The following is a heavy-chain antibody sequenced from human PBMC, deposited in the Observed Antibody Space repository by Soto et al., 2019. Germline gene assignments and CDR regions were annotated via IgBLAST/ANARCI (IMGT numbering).Heavy chain of an antibody. J-gene: IGHJ5*02. CDR3: TRHLVAGFDH. CDR2: IRSNANSYAT. Sequence: EVQLVESGGGLVQPGGSLKLSCAASGFTFSGSAIHWVRQASGKGLEWVGRIRSNANSYATAYAASVKGRFTISRDNAQTAAHLQMNGLKTEDTAVDYCTRHLVAGFDHWGQEPLVTVSS. D-gene: IGHD6-6*01. V-gene: IGHV3-73*02. CDR1: GFTFSGSA.